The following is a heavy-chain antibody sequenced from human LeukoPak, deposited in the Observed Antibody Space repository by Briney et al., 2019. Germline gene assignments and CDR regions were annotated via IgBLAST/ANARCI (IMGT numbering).Heavy chain of an antibody. V-gene: IGHV4-61*01. D-gene: IGHD5-12*01. CDR2: IYYSGST. J-gene: IGHJ4*02. Sequence: SETLSLTCTVSGYSISSGYFWGWIRQPPGKGLEWIGYIYYSGSTNYNPSLNSRVTISIDTSKNQFSLKLTSVTAADTAVYYCARAGGWPRYYFDNWGQGTLVTVSS. CDR3: ARAGGWPRYYFDN. CDR1: GYSISSGYF.